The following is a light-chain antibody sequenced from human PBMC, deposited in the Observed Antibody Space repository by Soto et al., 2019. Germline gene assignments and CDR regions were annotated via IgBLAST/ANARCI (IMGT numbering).Light chain of an antibody. CDR1: SSXXGGYNY. CDR3: SSYAGSNNFVV. CDR2: EVT. V-gene: IGLV2-8*01. J-gene: IGLJ2*01. Sequence: QSALTQPPSASGSPGQSVTISCXGTSSXXGGYNYVSWYQQHPGKAPKLMIYEVTKRPSGVPDRFSGSKSGNTASLTVSGLQAEDEADYYCSSYAGSNNFVVFGGGTKVTVL.